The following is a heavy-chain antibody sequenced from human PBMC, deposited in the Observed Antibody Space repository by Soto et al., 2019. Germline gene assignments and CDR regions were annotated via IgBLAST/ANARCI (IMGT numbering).Heavy chain of an antibody. CDR3: ARLGVTRGFDI. J-gene: IGHJ3*02. CDR1: GYNFINYW. Sequence: GESLKISCENSGYNFINYWIGWVRQMPGKGLEWMGVIYFGDSDTRYSPSFRGHVTISVDKSIGTAYVQWSSLEASDTAIYYCARLGVTRGFDIWGQGTIVTVSS. CDR2: IYFGDSDT. D-gene: IGHD2-21*02. V-gene: IGHV5-51*01.